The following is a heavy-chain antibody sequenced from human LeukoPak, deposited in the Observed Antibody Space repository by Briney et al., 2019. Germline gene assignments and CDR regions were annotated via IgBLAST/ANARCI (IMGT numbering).Heavy chain of an antibody. J-gene: IGHJ4*02. Sequence: SETLSLTCTVSGGSISSSSYYWGWIRQPPGKGLEWLGSIYYSGSTYYNPSLKSRVTISIDTSKNQISLRLTSVTATDTAVYYCARQTGSGLFILPGGQGTLVTVSS. D-gene: IGHD3/OR15-3a*01. CDR1: GGSISSSSYY. CDR3: ARQTGSGLFILP. V-gene: IGHV4-39*01. CDR2: IYYSGST.